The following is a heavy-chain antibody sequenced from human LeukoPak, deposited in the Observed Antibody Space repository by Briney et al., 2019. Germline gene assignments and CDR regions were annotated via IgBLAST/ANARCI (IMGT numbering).Heavy chain of an antibody. CDR2: INPNSGGT. CDR1: GYTFTGYY. V-gene: IGHV1-2*02. Sequence: GASVKVSCKASGYTFTGYYMHWVRQAPGQGLEWMGWINPNSGGTNYAQKFQGRVTMTRDTSISTAYMELSRLRSDDTAVYYCARETEYSSSWYFGWFDPWGQGTLVTVS. J-gene: IGHJ5*02. CDR3: ARETEYSSSWYFGWFDP. D-gene: IGHD6-13*01.